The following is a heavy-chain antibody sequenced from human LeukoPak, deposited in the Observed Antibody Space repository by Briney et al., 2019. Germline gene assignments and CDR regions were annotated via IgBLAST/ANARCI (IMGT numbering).Heavy chain of an antibody. V-gene: IGHV3-21*01. CDR3: ARTGNSGYYCYMDV. CDR1: GFTFSSYS. D-gene: IGHD1-7*01. J-gene: IGHJ6*03. CDR2: ISSSSSYI. Sequence: GGSLRLSCAASGFTFSSYSMNWVRQAPGKGLEWVSSISSSSSYIYYADSVKGRFTISRDSAKNSLYLQMNSLRAEDTAVYYCARTGNSGYYCYMDVWGKGTTVTVSS.